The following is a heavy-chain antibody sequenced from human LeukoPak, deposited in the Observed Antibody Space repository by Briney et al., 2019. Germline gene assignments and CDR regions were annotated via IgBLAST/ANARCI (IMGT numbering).Heavy chain of an antibody. J-gene: IGHJ6*04. CDR1: EFTFSSYA. D-gene: IGHD3-10*02. Sequence: RSLRLSCAASEFTFSSYAMHWVRPAPGKGLEYVSAISSNGGSTYYANSVKGRFTISRENSKNTLYLQMGSLRAEDTAVYYCAELGITMIGGVWGKGATVTMSS. CDR2: ISSNGGST. V-gene: IGHV3-64*01. CDR3: AELGITMIGGV.